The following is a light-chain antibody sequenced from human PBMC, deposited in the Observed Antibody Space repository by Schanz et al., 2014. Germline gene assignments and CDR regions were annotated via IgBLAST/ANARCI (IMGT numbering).Light chain of an antibody. J-gene: IGKJ1*01. CDR1: QSVSTY. CDR2: VAS. CDR3: QQYDASRT. Sequence: EIVLTQSPATLSLSPGERATLSCRASQSVSTYLAWYQQKPGQAPSLLIYVASRRATGVPDRFSGTGSGTDFTLTISRLEPEDFAVYYCQQYDASRTFGQGTKVEIK. V-gene: IGKV3-20*01.